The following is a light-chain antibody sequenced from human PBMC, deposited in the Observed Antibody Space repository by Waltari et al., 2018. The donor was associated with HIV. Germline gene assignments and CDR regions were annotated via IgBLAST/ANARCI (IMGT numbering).Light chain of an antibody. CDR2: EVN. Sequence: QSALTQPASVSGSPGQSITISCAGSRSDVGSYNLVSWYQQDPGKAPKLMIYEVNKRPSGVSDRFSGSKSGNRASLTISGLQAEDEAHYYCCSYAGSSTGVFGGGTKLTVL. J-gene: IGLJ3*02. CDR3: CSYAGSSTGV. V-gene: IGLV2-23*02. CDR1: RSDVGSYNL.